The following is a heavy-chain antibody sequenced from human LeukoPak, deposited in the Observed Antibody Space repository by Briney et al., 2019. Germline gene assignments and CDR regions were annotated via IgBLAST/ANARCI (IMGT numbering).Heavy chain of an antibody. CDR3: ARGPWAYFDY. D-gene: IGHD7-27*01. CDR1: GGSIRSYY. V-gene: IGHV4-59*01. CDR2: IYYDGST. Sequence: PSETLSLTRTVSGGSIRSYYWNWIRQPPGKGLEWIGYIYYDGSTNYNPSLKSRVTISLDTSKNQFSMKLNSVTAADTAVYYCARGPWAYFDYWGQGTLVSVSS. J-gene: IGHJ4*02.